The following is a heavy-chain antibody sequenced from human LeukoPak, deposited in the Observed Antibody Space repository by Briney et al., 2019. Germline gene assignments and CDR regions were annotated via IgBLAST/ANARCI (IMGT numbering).Heavy chain of an antibody. V-gene: IGHV1-2*02. CDR1: GYTFTGYY. CDR2: INPNSGGT. D-gene: IGHD1-1*01. Sequence: ASVKVSCKASGYTFTGYYMHWVRQAPGQGLEWMGWINPNSGGTNYAQKFQGRVTMTRDTSISTAYMELSRLRSDDTAVYYCARHSSRGGTTGSDYWGQGTLVTVSS. CDR3: ARHSSRGGTTGSDY. J-gene: IGHJ4*02.